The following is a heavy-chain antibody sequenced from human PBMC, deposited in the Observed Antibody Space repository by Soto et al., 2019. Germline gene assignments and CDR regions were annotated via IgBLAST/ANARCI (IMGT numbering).Heavy chain of an antibody. CDR1: AYTFTNYG. CDR2: ISAYNGNI. V-gene: IGHV1-18*01. Sequence: QVQLVQSGGEVKKPGASVKVSCKASAYTFTNYGISWVRQAPGQGLEWMGWISAYNGNINYAQKFRGRVTMTTDTSTSSAFVEVRSLRADDTAVYYFAWSVSSWNLREFDSWGQGTLATVSS. CDR3: AWSVSSWNLREFDS. D-gene: IGHD6-13*01. J-gene: IGHJ4*02.